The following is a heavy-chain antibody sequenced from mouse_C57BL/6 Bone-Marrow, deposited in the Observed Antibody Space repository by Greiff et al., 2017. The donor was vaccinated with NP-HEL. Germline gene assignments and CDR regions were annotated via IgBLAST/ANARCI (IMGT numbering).Heavy chain of an antibody. V-gene: IGHV14-2*01. CDR1: GFNIKDYY. CDR3: ATPFADSSHLFAY. D-gene: IGHD1-1*01. CDR2: IDPEDGET. J-gene: IGHJ3*01. Sequence: VQLQQSGAELVKPGASVKLSCTASGFNIKDYYMHWVKQRTEQGLEWIGRIDPEDGETKYAPKFQGTATITADTSSNAAYLQLSSLTAEDTAVYCCATPFADSSHLFAYWGQGTLVTVSA.